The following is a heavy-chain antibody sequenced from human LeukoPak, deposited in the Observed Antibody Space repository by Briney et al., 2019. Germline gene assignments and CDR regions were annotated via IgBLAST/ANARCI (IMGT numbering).Heavy chain of an antibody. D-gene: IGHD5-12*01. CDR3: ARGFVVATRIPWGYYYYGMDV. V-gene: IGHV4-34*01. CDR1: GESFSGYY. CDR2: INHSGSN. Sequence: SETLSLTCAVYGESFSGYYWSWLRQPPGKGLEWIGEINHSGSNNYNPSRKSRVTISVDTSKNQFSLKLSSVTAADTAVYYCARGFVVATRIPWGYYYYGMDVWGQGTTVTASS. J-gene: IGHJ6*02.